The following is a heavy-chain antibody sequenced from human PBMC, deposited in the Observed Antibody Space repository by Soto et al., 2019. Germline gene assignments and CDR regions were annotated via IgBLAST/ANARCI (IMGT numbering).Heavy chain of an antibody. CDR3: AKGPYSGYDLTYYYYYGMDV. D-gene: IGHD5-12*01. Sequence: AGGSLRLSCAASGFTFSSYAMSWVRQAPGKGLEWVSAISVSGGSTYYADSGKGRFTIARDNSKNTLHLQMNSLTAEDTAVYYCAKGPYSGYDLTYYYYYGMDVWGQGTTVTV. CDR2: ISVSGGST. V-gene: IGHV3-23*01. CDR1: GFTFSSYA. J-gene: IGHJ6*02.